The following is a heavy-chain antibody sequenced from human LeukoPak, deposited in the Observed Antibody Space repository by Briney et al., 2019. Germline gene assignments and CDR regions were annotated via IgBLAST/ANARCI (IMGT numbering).Heavy chain of an antibody. D-gene: IGHD3-10*01. Sequence: GASVKVSCKASGYTFTSYGISWVRQAPGQGLEWMGWISAYNGNTNYAQKLQGRVTTTTDTSTSTAYMELRSLRSDDTAAYYCARAPDVLPWFGATPGWFDPWGQGTLVTVSS. CDR3: ARAPDVLPWFGATPGWFDP. CDR1: GYTFTSYG. V-gene: IGHV1-18*01. J-gene: IGHJ5*02. CDR2: ISAYNGNT.